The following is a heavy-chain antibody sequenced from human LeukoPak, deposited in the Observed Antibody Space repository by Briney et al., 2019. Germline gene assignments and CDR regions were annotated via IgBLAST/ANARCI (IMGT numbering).Heavy chain of an antibody. CDR2: ISDNSNYV. CDR1: GFTFRSYS. J-gene: IGHJ4*02. Sequence: GGSLRLSCAASGFTFRSYSMNWVRQTPRKGLEWVSSISDNSNYVYYTDSVKGRFTISRDNAKNSLYLQMNSLRVEDTAVYYCARDQGDFWGQGTLVTVSS. CDR3: ARDQGDF. V-gene: IGHV3-21*01.